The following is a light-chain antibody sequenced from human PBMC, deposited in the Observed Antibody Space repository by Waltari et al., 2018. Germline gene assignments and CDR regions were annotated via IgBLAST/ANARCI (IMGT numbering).Light chain of an antibody. CDR3: QQYGSSPRT. V-gene: IGKV3-20*01. CDR1: QSVSSSY. J-gene: IGKJ1*01. CDR2: AAS. Sequence: IVLTQSPGTLSLSPGDRATLSCRASQSVSSSYLGWYQQKPGQAPRLLIYAASSRATGIPGRFSGSGSGTDFTLTISRLEPEDFAVYYCQQYGSSPRTFGQGTKVEIK.